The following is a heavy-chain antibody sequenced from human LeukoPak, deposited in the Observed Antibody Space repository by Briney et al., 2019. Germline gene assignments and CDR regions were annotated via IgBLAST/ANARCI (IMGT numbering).Heavy chain of an antibody. J-gene: IGHJ4*02. D-gene: IGHD3-10*01. Sequence: GGSLRLSCAASGFTFTSYAMNWVRQAPGKGLEYVSHISSNGGSTYYANSVKGRFTISRDNSKNALYLQMGGLRAEDMAVYYCARRRGDYFDYWGQGTLVTVSS. CDR3: ARRRGDYFDY. CDR1: GFTFTSYA. CDR2: ISSNGGST. V-gene: IGHV3-64*01.